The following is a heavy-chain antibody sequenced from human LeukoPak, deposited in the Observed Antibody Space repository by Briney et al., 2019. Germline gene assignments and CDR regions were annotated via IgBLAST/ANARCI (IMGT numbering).Heavy chain of an antibody. J-gene: IGHJ6*03. CDR1: GFTFSDFP. V-gene: IGHV3-53*01. Sequence: GGSLRLSCAASGFTFSDFPMIWVRQAPGKGLEWVSVIYSGGRTYYADSVKGRFIISRENSKNTLYLQMNSLRAEDTAVYYCARVYYGSGSLHYYYYYMDVWGKGTTVTISS. D-gene: IGHD3-10*01. CDR2: IYSGGRT. CDR3: ARVYYGSGSLHYYYYYMDV.